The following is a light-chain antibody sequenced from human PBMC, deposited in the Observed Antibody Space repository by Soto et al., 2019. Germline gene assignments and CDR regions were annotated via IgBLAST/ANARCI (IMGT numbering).Light chain of an antibody. Sequence: VMTQSPTTLSVSPGERATLSCRASHSVGSNLAWYQQNPGQAPRLLIYGASTRATGVPARFSGSGSATQFTLTISSLQSEDFGFYYCQQYKQWPVAFGXGTKXEXK. J-gene: IGKJ4*01. V-gene: IGKV3-15*01. CDR3: QQYKQWPVA. CDR2: GAS. CDR1: HSVGSN.